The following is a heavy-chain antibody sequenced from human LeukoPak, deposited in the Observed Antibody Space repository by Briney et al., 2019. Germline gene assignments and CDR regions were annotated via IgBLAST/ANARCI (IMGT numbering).Heavy chain of an antibody. Sequence: LAGGSLRLSCAASGFTVSSNYMSWVRQAPGKGLEWVSVIYSGGSTYYADSVKGRFTISRDNSKNTLYLQMNSLRAEDTAVYYCVSIGGSRREGYWGQGTLVTVSS. CDR3: VSIGGSRREGY. CDR2: IYSGGST. V-gene: IGHV3-66*02. D-gene: IGHD6-25*01. CDR1: GFTVSSNY. J-gene: IGHJ4*02.